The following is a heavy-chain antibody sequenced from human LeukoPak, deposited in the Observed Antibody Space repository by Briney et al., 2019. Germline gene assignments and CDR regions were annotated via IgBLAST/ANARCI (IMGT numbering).Heavy chain of an antibody. CDR2: IIPIFGTA. V-gene: IGHV1-69*06. J-gene: IGHJ6*04. D-gene: IGHD2-15*01. CDR1: GGTFSSYV. Sequence: SVKVSCKASGGTFSSYVISWVRQAPGQGLEWMGGIIPIFGTANYAQKFQGGVTIIADKSTSTAYMELSSLSSEDTAVYYCARSRSCNGGSCYSDPYYYGMDVWGKGTTVTVSS. CDR3: ARSRSCNGGSCYSDPYYYGMDV.